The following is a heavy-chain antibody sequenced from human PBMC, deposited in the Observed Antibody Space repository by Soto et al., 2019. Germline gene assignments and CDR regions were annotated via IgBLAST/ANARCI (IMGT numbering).Heavy chain of an antibody. Sequence: PGGSLRLSCAASGFTYSSYSMNWVRQAPGKGLEWVSYISSSSTIYYADSVKGRFTISRDNAKNSLYLQMNSLRAEDTAVYYCARDGNGGWYYFDYWGQGTLVTVSS. CDR3: ARDGNGGWYYFDY. CDR1: GFTYSSYS. D-gene: IGHD6-19*01. V-gene: IGHV3-48*01. J-gene: IGHJ4*02. CDR2: ISSSSTI.